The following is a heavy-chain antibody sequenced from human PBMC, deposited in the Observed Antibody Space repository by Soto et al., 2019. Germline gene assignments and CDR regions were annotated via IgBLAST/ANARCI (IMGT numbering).Heavy chain of an antibody. CDR1: GFSFSSAW. D-gene: IGHD1-1*01. CDR3: AKDLVAFTTGRRSPFGS. Sequence: PGGSLRLSCAASGFSFSSAWMSWVRQTPEKGLEWVGRIKSKSDGGTTDYAAPVKGRFTISRDDSENTLYLQMNSLRAEDTAVYYCAKDLVAFTTGRRSPFGSWGQGTLVTVSS. V-gene: IGHV3-15*01. J-gene: IGHJ4*02. CDR2: IKSKSDGGTT.